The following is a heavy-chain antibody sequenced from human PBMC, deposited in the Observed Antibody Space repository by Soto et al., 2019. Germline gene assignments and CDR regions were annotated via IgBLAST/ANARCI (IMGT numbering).Heavy chain of an antibody. CDR3: GMFRAVAAHPNWFDL. J-gene: IGHJ5*02. D-gene: IGHD6-19*01. CDR1: GFTFSSYA. CDR2: ISGSGGST. Sequence: GGSLRLSCAASGFTFSSYAMSWVRQAPGKGLEWVSAISGSGGSTYYTDSVKGRFTISRDNSKNTLYLQMNSLRAEDTAVYYCGMFRAVAAHPNWFDLWGPGTLVTVSS. V-gene: IGHV3-23*01.